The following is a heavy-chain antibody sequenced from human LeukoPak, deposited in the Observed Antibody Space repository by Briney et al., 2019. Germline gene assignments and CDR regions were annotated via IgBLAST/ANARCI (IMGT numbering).Heavy chain of an antibody. CDR2: IIPIIGTA. D-gene: IGHD3-10*01. J-gene: IGHJ6*03. CDR1: GGTFSSYA. V-gene: IGHV1-69*05. CDR3: ARAGVPSYYYYMDV. Sequence: SVKVSCKASGGTFSSYAISWVRQAPGQGLEWMGGIIPIIGTANYEQKFQGRVTITTDDSTSTAYMELSSLRSEDTAVYYCARAGVPSYYYYMDVWGKGTTVTVSS.